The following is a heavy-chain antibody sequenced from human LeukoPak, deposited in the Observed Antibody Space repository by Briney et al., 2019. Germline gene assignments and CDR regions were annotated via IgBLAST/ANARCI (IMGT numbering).Heavy chain of an antibody. CDR2: IYSGVST. D-gene: IGHD5-24*01. CDR3: ARELGWLYYFDY. CDR1: GSTVSSNY. Sequence: PGGSLRLSCAASGSTVSSNYMSWVRQAPGKGLEWVSVIYSGVSTYYADSVKGRFTISRDNSKNTLYLQMNSLRAEHTAVYYCARELGWLYYFDYWGQGTLVTVSS. V-gene: IGHV3-66*02. J-gene: IGHJ4*02.